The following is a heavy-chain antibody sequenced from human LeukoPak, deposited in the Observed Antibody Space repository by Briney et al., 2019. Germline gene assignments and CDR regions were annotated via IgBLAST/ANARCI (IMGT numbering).Heavy chain of an antibody. CDR3: ARVPPRGKYYYMDV. Sequence: SGGSLRLSCAASGFTFSSFDMHWVRQPTGQGLEWVSTIGTASDTYYPGSVEGRFTLSRDNAKNSLYLQMNSLTAGDTAVYYCARVPPRGKYYYMDVWGKGTTVTVSS. D-gene: IGHD1-1*01. CDR1: GFTFSSFD. V-gene: IGHV3-13*01. J-gene: IGHJ6*03. CDR2: IGTASDT.